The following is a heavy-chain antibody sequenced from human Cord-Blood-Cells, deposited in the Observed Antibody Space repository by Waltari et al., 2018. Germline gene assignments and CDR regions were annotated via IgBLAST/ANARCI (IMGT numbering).Heavy chain of an antibody. CDR2: ISGSGGST. CDR3: AKDHLAGDDY. J-gene: IGHJ4*02. CDR1: GVTSSRNA. D-gene: IGHD6-19*01. V-gene: IGHV3-23*01. Sequence: VQLLESGGGLVQPGGSLRLSCAASGVTSSRNAMSWVRQAPGKGLEWVSAISGSGGSTYYADSVKGRFTISRDNSKNTLYLQMNSLRAEDTAVYYCAKDHLAGDDYWGQGTLVTVSS.